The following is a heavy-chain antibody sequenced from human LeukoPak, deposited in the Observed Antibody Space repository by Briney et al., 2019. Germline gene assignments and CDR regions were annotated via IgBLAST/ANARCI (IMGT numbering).Heavy chain of an antibody. CDR1: GFTFSSYS. D-gene: IGHD6-13*01. J-gene: IGHJ4*02. Sequence: PGGSLRLSCAASGFTFSSYSMNWVRQAPGKGLEWVSYISSSSSTIYYADSVKGRFTISRDNAKNSLYPQMNSLRAEDTAVYYCANAWTAAAGRHYWGQGTLVTVSS. CDR3: ANAWTAAAGRHY. CDR2: ISSSSSTI. V-gene: IGHV3-48*04.